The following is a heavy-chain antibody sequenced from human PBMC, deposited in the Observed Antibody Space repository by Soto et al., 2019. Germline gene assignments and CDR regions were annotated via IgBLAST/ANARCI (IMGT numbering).Heavy chain of an antibody. J-gene: IGHJ4*02. CDR1: GGSISSYY. Sequence: SETLSLTCTVSGGSISSYYWSWIRQPPGKGLEWIGYIYYSGSTNYNPSLKSRVTISVDTSKNQFSLKLSSVTAADTAVYYCESDGDYRHLLAYWGQGTLVTVSS. CDR3: ESDGDYRHLLAY. CDR2: IYYSGST. V-gene: IGHV4-59*01. D-gene: IGHD4-17*01.